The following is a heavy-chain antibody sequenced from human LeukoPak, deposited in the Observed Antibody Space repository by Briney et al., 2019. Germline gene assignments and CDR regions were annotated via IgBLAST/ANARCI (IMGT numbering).Heavy chain of an antibody. Sequence: ASAKVSCKASGYTFTSHSINWVRQAPGQGLEGMAWISPYNTVTRYAQHLQGRVTVTTETSTSTAYMEVRSLRSDDTAVYYCARETEHSGSPLDHWGQGTLVTVSS. CDR3: ARETEHSGSPLDH. D-gene: IGHD1-26*01. CDR1: GYTFTSHS. V-gene: IGHV1-18*01. J-gene: IGHJ4*02. CDR2: ISPYNTVT.